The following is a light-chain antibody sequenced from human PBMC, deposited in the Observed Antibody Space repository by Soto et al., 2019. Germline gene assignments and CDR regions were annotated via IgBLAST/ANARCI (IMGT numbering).Light chain of an antibody. V-gene: IGKV3D-15*01. Sequence: EVVLTQSPDTLSLPPGERATLSCRASQSISSYLAWYQQKPGQAPRLLIYDASSRATGIPARFSGSGSGTEFTLTISSLQSEDFAVYYCQQYNNWPPRFGQGTRLEI. J-gene: IGKJ5*01. CDR3: QQYNNWPPR. CDR2: DAS. CDR1: QSISSY.